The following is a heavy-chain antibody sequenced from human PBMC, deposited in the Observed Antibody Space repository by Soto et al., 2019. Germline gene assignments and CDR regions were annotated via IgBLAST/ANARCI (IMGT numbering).Heavy chain of an antibody. CDR3: ASIPRIAASPNYYYYGMDV. J-gene: IGHJ6*02. Sequence: ASVNVSYKASGYTFTGYYMHWVRQAPGQGVEWMGWINPNSGGTNYAKKFQGRATMTRDTSISAAYMELSTLRSADTAVYYCASIPRIAASPNYYYYGMDVWGQGTTVTVSS. CDR2: INPNSGGT. CDR1: GYTFTGYY. D-gene: IGHD6-6*01. V-gene: IGHV1-2*02.